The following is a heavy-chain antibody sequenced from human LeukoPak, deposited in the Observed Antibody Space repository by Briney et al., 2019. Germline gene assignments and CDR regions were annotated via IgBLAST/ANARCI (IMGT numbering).Heavy chain of an antibody. V-gene: IGHV4-59*08. J-gene: IGHJ5*02. Sequence: SETLSLTCTVSGGSISSYYWSWIRQPPGKGLEGIGYIYYSGSTNYNPSLKSRVTISVDTSKNQFSLELSSVTAADTAVYYCARYYYDSSGYFGDWFDPWGQGTLVTVSS. CDR1: GGSISSYY. D-gene: IGHD3-22*01. CDR2: IYYSGST. CDR3: ARYYYDSSGYFGDWFDP.